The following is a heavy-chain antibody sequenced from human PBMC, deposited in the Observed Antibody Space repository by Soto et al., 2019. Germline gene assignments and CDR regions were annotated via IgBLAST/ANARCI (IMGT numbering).Heavy chain of an antibody. V-gene: IGHV4-4*02. CDR3: ARSPRRVGGKWYLDY. Sequence: QVQLQESGPGLVKPSGTLTLTCAVSGDSFSGPNWWTWVRQPPGKGLEWIGDILQTGHTDYSPSRCCRLSISTDTSKRAFSLNLSSVTATDTAVYYCARSPRRVGGKWYLDYWGQGALVTVSS. CDR1: GDSFSGPNW. CDR2: ILQTGHT. J-gene: IGHJ4*02. D-gene: IGHD2-15*01.